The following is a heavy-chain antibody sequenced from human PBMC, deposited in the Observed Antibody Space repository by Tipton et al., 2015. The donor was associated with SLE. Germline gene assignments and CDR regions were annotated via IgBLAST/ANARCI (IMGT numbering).Heavy chain of an antibody. CDR3: ARGFGGSYSDF. D-gene: IGHD1-26*01. J-gene: IGHJ4*02. CDR1: GDSLSSSAYF. CDR2: IFASGST. Sequence: TLSLTCTVSGDSLSSSAYFWAWIRQPPGKGLEWIGQIFASGSTGYNPSLQSRVTISLDTSKNQFSLRLSSVTAADTAVYYCARGFGGSYSDFWGQGTLVTVSS. V-gene: IGHV4-61*09.